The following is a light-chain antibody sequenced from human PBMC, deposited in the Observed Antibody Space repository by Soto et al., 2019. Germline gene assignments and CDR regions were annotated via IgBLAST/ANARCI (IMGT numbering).Light chain of an antibody. CDR2: DAS. J-gene: IGKJ1*01. CDR3: QQYKSYWT. Sequence: DIQMTQSPSTLSASVGDGVTITCRATQRISTWLAWYQQKPGKAPKLLIPDASSLETGVPSRFSGSRSGTAFTLTINSLQPDDFATYYCQQYKSYWTFGQGTKVDIK. CDR1: QRISTW. V-gene: IGKV1-5*01.